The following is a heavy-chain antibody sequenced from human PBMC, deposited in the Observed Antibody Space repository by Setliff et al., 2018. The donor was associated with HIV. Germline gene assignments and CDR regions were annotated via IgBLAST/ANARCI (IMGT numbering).Heavy chain of an antibody. CDR3: ASSPAWRSDSGLHTFDY. V-gene: IGHV4-4*07. CDR2: IYTSGST. Sequence: PSETLSLTCTVSGGSISSYYWNWIRQPAGKGLEWIGRIYTSGSTNYNPSLKSRVTISVDTSKNQFSLKLSSVTAADTAMYYCASSPAWRSDSGLHTFDYWGQGTLVTVSS. CDR1: GGSISSYY. D-gene: IGHD2-15*01. J-gene: IGHJ4*02.